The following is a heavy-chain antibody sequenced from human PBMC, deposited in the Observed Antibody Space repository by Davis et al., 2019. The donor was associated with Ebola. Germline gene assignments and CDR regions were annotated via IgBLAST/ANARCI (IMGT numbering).Heavy chain of an antibody. CDR3: ARGSRNMDV. CDR2: IKEDGSEK. J-gene: IGHJ6*02. CDR1: GFTFSSYW. V-gene: IGHV3-7*03. Sequence: PGESLKISCAASGFTFSSYWMHWVRQAPGKGLEWVAKIKEDGSEKLEVDSVKGRFTISRDNAKDSLYLQMNSLRAEDTAVYYCARGSRNMDVWGQGTTVTVSS.